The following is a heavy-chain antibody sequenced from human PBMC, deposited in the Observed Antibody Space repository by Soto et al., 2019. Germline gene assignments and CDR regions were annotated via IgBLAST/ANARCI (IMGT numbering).Heavy chain of an antibody. D-gene: IGHD1-26*01. J-gene: IGHJ4*02. V-gene: IGHV1-2*04. CDR3: ARGGGSYVGAGTLDY. CDR1: GYTFTGYY. Sequence: SVKVSCKASGYTFTGYYMHWVRQAPGQGLEWMGWINPNSGGTNYAQKFQGWVTMTRDTSISTAYMELSRLRSDDTAVYYCARGGGSYVGAGTLDYWGQGTLVTVSS. CDR2: INPNSGGT.